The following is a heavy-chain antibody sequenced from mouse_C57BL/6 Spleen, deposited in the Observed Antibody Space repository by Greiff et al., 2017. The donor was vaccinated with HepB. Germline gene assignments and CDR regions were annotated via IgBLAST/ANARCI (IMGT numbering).Heavy chain of an antibody. Sequence: LVESGASVKISCKASGYAFSSYWMNWVKQRPGKGLEWIGQIYPGDGDTNYNGKFKGKPTLTADKSSSTAYMQLSSLTSEDSAVYFCARLYYDYDVNYAMDYWGQGTSVTVSS. CDR2: IYPGDGDT. CDR1: GYAFSSYW. D-gene: IGHD2-4*01. V-gene: IGHV1-80*01. CDR3: ARLYYDYDVNYAMDY. J-gene: IGHJ4*01.